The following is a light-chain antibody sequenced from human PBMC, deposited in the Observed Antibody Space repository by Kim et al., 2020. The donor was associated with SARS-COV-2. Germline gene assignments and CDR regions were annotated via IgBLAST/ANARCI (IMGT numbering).Light chain of an antibody. CDR2: SAS. Sequence: SPGERTTLSCSGIQNISGNYLAWYQQNPGQAPRLLIYSASTRATGIPDRFSGSGSGTDFTLTINSLEPEDFAVYYCQQFGDSPRTFGQGTKVDIK. CDR3: QQFGDSPRT. CDR1: QNISGNY. J-gene: IGKJ1*01. V-gene: IGKV3-20*01.